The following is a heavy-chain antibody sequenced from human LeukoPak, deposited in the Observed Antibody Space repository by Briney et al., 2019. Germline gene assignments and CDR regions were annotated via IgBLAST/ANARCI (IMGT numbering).Heavy chain of an antibody. J-gene: IGHJ6*04. D-gene: IGHD3-10*02. V-gene: IGHV3-48*03. CDR1: GFTFSSYE. CDR3: AELGITMIGGI. Sequence: PGGSLRLSCAASGFTFSSYEMNWVRQAPGKGLEWVSYISSSGSTIYYADSVKGRFTISRDNAKNSLYLQMNSLRAEDTAVYYCAELGITMIGGIWGKGTTVTMSS. CDR2: ISSSGSTI.